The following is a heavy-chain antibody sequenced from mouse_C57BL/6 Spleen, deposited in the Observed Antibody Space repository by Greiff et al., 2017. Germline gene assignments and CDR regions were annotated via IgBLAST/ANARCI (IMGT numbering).Heavy chain of an antibody. CDR1: GYSFTGYY. D-gene: IGHD1-1*01. CDR2: INPSTGGT. J-gene: IGHJ2*01. CDR3: ARVVAPYYFDY. Sequence: VQLKQSGPELVKPGASVKISCKASGYSFTGYYMNWVKQSPEKSLEWIGEINPSTGGTTYNQKFKAKATLTVDKSSSTAYMQLKSLTSEDSAVYYCARVVAPYYFDYWGQGTTLTVSS. V-gene: IGHV1-42*01.